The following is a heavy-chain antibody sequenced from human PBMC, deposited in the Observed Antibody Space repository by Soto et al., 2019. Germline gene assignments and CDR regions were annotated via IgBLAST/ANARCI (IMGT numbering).Heavy chain of an antibody. CDR2: ISHKSSAI. J-gene: IGHJ4*02. D-gene: IGHD4-17*01. CDR3: ARDSDSSTTLTILDY. Sequence: EVQLVESGGGLVQPGGSLRLSCAASGFTFSNYAMNWVRQAPGKGLEWVSYISHKSSAIYHADSVKGRFTISRDNAKNSLYLQMNSLRDEDTAVYYCARDSDSSTTLTILDYWGQGTLVTVSS. V-gene: IGHV3-48*02. CDR1: GFTFSNYA.